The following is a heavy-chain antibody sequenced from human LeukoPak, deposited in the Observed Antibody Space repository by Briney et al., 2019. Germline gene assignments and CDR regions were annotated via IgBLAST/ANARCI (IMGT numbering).Heavy chain of an antibody. CDR3: ARLFSRGWPYYYGLGA. CDR1: GGSIDSSGSY. J-gene: IGHJ6*02. D-gene: IGHD6-19*01. V-gene: IGHV4-39*02. CDR2: VYYGGDA. Sequence: SETLSLTCTVSGGSIDSSGSYWGWIRQPPGKGLEWIGCVYYGGDAYYNPSLKSRVTISADLSKNHFSLSLISVTAADTALYYCARLFSRGWPYYYGLGAWGRGTTVTVSS.